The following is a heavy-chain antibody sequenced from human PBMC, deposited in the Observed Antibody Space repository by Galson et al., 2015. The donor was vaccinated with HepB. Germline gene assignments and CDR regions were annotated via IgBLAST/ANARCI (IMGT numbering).Heavy chain of an antibody. Sequence: SLRLSCAASGFTFSSFPMHWVRQPPGKGLEWVAVLANDGRYKYDAVSVKGRFAISRDNSKNTLYLQMDSLRADDTALYYCAREGDAGSHWRAFDIWGQGTMVTVSS. CDR1: GFTFSSFP. V-gene: IGHV3-30*09. CDR2: LANDGRYK. D-gene: IGHD1-26*01. J-gene: IGHJ3*02. CDR3: AREGDAGSHWRAFDI.